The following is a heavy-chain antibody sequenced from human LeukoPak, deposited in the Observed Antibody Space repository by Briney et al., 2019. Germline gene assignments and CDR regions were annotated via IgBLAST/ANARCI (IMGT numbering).Heavy chain of an antibody. J-gene: IGHJ3*02. V-gene: IGHV3-48*04. D-gene: IGHD2-21*01. Sequence: GGSLRLSCAASGFTFSSYSMNWVRQAPGKGPEWVSYITRTGSTKYYADSVKGRFTISRDDAKNSLYLQMNSLRAEDTAVYYCVRDHLWSFDIWGQGTVVTVSS. CDR1: GFTFSSYS. CDR2: ITRTGSTK. CDR3: VRDHLWSFDI.